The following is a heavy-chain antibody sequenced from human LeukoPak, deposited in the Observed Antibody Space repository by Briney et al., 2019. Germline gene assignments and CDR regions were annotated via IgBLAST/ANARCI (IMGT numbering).Heavy chain of an antibody. Sequence: GRSLRLSCAASGFTFSSYGMHWVRQAPGKGLEWVAVISYVGSNKYYADSVKGRFTISRDNSKNTLYLQMNSLRAEDTAVYYCAKVRSPRRIAAAGIVDYWGQGTLVTVSS. V-gene: IGHV3-30*18. CDR1: GFTFSSYG. CDR3: AKVRSPRRIAAAGIVDY. D-gene: IGHD6-13*01. J-gene: IGHJ4*02. CDR2: ISYVGSNK.